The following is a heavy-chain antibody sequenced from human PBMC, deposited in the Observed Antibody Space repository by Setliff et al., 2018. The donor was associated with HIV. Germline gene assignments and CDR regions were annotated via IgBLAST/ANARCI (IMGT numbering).Heavy chain of an antibody. CDR1: GGSFSGYY. CDR3: SRGVNFDY. J-gene: IGHJ4*02. V-gene: IGHV4-59*01. D-gene: IGHD3-3*01. Sequence: PSETLSLTCSVSGGSFSGYYWSWIRQPPGKGLEWIGYIYIYNSGSTNYNPSLTSRVTISVDTSRNQFSLKLTSVTAADTAIYYWSRGVNFDYWCQGTRVTVSS. CDR2: IYIYNSGST.